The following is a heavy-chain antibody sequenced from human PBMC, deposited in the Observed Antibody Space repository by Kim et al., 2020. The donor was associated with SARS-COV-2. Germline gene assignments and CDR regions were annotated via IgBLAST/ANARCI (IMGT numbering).Heavy chain of an antibody. V-gene: IGHV4-61*01. J-gene: IGHJ5*01. Sequence: SETLSLTCTVSGGSVSSGSYYLSWIRQPPGKGLEWIGYIYYSGSTNYNPSLMSRVIISVDTSKNQFSLKLSAVTAADTAVYYWARERGYYHDSSKAWCDSWGQGTLVTVSS. CDR1: GGSVSSGSYY. CDR3: ARERGYYHDSSKAWCDS. D-gene: IGHD3-22*01. CDR2: IYYSGST.